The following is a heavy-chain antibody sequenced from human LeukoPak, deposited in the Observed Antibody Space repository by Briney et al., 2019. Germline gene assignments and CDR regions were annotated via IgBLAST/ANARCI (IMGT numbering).Heavy chain of an antibody. D-gene: IGHD6-13*01. J-gene: IGHJ4*02. CDR3: AKDREGSPHFDY. CDR2: ISGSGGST. V-gene: IGHV3-23*01. Sequence: PGGSLRLSCAAPGFTFSSYAMSWVRQAPGKGLEWVSAISGSGGSTYYADSVKGRFTISRDNSKNTLYLQMNSLRAEDTAVYYCAKDREGSPHFDYWGQGTLVTVSS. CDR1: GFTFSSYA.